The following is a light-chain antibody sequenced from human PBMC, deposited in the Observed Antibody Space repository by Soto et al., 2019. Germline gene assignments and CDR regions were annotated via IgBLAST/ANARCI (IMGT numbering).Light chain of an antibody. J-gene: IGKJ1*01. V-gene: IGKV3-11*01. Sequence: EIVLTQSPATLSLSPGERATLSCRASQSVSSYLAWYQQKPGQAPRLLIHDASNRATGIPARFSGSGSGTDFTLTISCLEPEDFAVYYCQQRSNWPPTFGQGTKVDIK. CDR2: DAS. CDR3: QQRSNWPPT. CDR1: QSVSSY.